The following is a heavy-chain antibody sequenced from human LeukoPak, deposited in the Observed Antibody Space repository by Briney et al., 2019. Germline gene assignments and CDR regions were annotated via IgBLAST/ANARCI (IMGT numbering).Heavy chain of an antibody. CDR2: VSYDGSNK. V-gene: IGHV3-30*18. J-gene: IGHJ4*02. CDR1: GFTFSGWG. CDR3: AKSVASDAY. Sequence: GGSLRLSCAASGFTFSGWGMHWVRQAPGKGLEWVAVVSYDGSNKYYVDSVKGRFTISRDNSKNTLYLQMNSLRAEDTAVYYCAKSVASDAYWGQGTLVTVSS. D-gene: IGHD5-12*01.